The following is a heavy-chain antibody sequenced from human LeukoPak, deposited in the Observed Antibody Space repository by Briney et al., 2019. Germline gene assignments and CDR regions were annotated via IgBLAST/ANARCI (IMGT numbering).Heavy chain of an antibody. J-gene: IGHJ5*02. CDR3: ARESIAALEEGWFDP. CDR1: GDTFTGYY. CDR2: INPNSGGT. V-gene: IGHV1-2*02. D-gene: IGHD6-6*01. Sequence: ASVKVSCKASGDTFTGYYMHWVRQAPGQGLEWMGWINPNSGGTNYAQKFQGRVTMTRDTSISTAYMELSRLRSDDTAVYYCARESIAALEEGWFDPWGQGTLVTVSS.